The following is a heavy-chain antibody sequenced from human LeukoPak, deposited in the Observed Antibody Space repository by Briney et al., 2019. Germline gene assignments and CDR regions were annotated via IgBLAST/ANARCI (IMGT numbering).Heavy chain of an antibody. J-gene: IGHJ4*02. CDR2: INHSGST. Sequence: SETLSLTCSVSGYSITSGYYWGWIRQPPGKGLEWIGEINHSGSTNYNPSLKSRVTISVDTSKNQFSLKLSSVTAADTAVYYCARRRSGWLQSSFDYWGQGTLVTVSS. V-gene: IGHV4-38-2*02. D-gene: IGHD5-24*01. CDR3: ARRRSGWLQSSFDY. CDR1: GYSITSGYY.